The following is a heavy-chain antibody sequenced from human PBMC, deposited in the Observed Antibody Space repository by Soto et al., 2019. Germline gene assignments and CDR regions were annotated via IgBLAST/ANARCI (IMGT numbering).Heavy chain of an antibody. CDR2: IWYDGSNK. CDR3: AILTPADNDAFDI. CDR1: GFTFSSYG. D-gene: IGHD2-2*01. V-gene: IGHV3-33*01. J-gene: IGHJ3*02. Sequence: QVQLVDSGGGVVHPGRSLRLSCAASGFTFSSYGMHWVRQAPGKGLEWGAVIWYDGSNKYYADSVKGRFTISRDNSKNTLYLQMNSLRAEDTAVYYCAILTPADNDAFDIWGQGTMVTVSS.